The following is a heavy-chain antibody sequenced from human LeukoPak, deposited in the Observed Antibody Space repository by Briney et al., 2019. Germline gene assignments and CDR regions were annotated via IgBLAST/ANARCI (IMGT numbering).Heavy chain of an antibody. CDR1: GVTLSNYA. D-gene: IGHD3-22*01. Sequence: PGGSLRLSCVASGVTLSNYAMSWARQAPGKGLEWVSGISSSGSGGNTYYADSVKGRFTISRDNSKNTLYLQMNSLRAEDTAVYYCAKDPTPYYYDSSGYPGGWGQGTLVTVSS. V-gene: IGHV3-23*01. J-gene: IGHJ4*02. CDR2: ISSSGSGGNT. CDR3: AKDPTPYYYDSSGYPGG.